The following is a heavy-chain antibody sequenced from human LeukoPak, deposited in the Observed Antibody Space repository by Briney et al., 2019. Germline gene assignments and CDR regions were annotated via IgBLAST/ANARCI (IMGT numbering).Heavy chain of an antibody. D-gene: IGHD2-21*01. CDR2: ISSSGSTI. CDR3: AREGIDYYYYYYMDV. V-gene: IGHV3-11*04. CDR1: GFIFSDYY. J-gene: IGHJ6*03. Sequence: EAGGSLRLSCAASGFIFSDYYMSWIRQAPGKGLEWVSYISSSGSTIDYADSVKGRFTISRDNAKKSLYLQMNSLRAKDTAVYYCAREGIDYYYYYYMDVWGKGTTVTVSS.